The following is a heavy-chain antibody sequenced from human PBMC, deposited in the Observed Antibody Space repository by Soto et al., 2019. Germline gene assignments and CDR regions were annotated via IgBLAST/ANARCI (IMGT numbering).Heavy chain of an antibody. Sequence: SETLSLTCAVYGGSFSGYYWSWIRQPPGKGLEWIGEINHSGSTNYNPSLKSRATISVDTSKNQFSLKLSSVTAADTAVYYCARGAPRGWYSGYYGMDVWGQGTTVTVSS. CDR1: GGSFSGYY. V-gene: IGHV4-34*01. CDR2: INHSGST. D-gene: IGHD6-19*01. J-gene: IGHJ6*02. CDR3: ARGAPRGWYSGYYGMDV.